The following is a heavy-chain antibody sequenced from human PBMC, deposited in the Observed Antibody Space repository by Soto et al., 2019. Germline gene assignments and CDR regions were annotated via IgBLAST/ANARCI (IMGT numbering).Heavy chain of an antibody. CDR2: IIPIFGTA. J-gene: IGHJ6*02. CDR3: ARDVLGYCSGGSCYSNGMDV. CDR1: GVTFSSYA. V-gene: IGHV1-69*13. Sequence: GASVKVSCKASGVTFSSYAISWVRQAPGQGLEWMGGIIPIFGTANYAQKFQGRVTITADESTSTAYMELSSLRSEDTAVYYCARDVLGYCSGGSCYSNGMDVWGQGTTVTVSS. D-gene: IGHD2-15*01.